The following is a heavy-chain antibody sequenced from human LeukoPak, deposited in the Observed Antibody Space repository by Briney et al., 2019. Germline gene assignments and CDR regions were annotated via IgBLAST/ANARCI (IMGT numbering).Heavy chain of an antibody. CDR3: ARHSRSGYSDYESAFDI. D-gene: IGHD5-12*01. J-gene: IGHJ3*02. CDR1: GRFISISSVY. Sequence: PSETLSLTCTLSGRFISISSVYWDWIRQPPGKGLEWIGTIFYSGSTYYNPSLKSRITISVDTSKKQFSLKLSSVSVADAGVYYSARHSRSGYSDYESAFDIWGQGTMVIVSS. CDR2: IFYSGST. V-gene: IGHV4-39*01.